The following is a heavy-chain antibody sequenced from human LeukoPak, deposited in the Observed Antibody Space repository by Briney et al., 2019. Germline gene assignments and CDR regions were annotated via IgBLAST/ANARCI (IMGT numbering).Heavy chain of an antibody. CDR1: GGSISSSSYY. D-gene: IGHD6-6*01. V-gene: IGHV4-39*01. J-gene: IGHJ4*02. Sequence: PSETLSLTCTVSGGSISSSSYYWGWIRQPPGKGLEWIGDIYYSGSTYYNPSLKSRVTISVATSKNQSSLKLSSVTAADTAVYYCARLERYSTSAGLAYWGQGTLVTVPS. CDR2: IYYSGST. CDR3: ARLERYSTSAGLAY.